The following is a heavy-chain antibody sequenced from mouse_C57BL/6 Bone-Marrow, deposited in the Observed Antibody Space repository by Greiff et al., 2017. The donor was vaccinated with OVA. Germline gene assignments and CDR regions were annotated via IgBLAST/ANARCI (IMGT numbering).Heavy chain of an antibody. V-gene: IGHV1-15*01. J-gene: IGHJ4*01. CDR3: TRGYSNYYAMDY. Sequence: QVQLQQSGAELVRPGASVTLSCKASGYTFTDYDMHWVKQTPVHGLEWIGAIDPETGGTASNQKFKGKAILTADKSSSTAYMELRSLTSEDSAVYYCTRGYSNYYAMDYWGQGPSVTVSS. D-gene: IGHD2-5*01. CDR1: GYTFTDYD. CDR2: IDPETGGT.